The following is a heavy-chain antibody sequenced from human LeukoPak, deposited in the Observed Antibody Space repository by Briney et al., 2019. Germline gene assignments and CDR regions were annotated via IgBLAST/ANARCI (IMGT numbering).Heavy chain of an antibody. V-gene: IGHV4-39*01. CDR1: GGSISSSSYY. Sequence: PSETLSLTCTVSGGSISSSSYYWGWIRQPPGKGLEWIGSIYYSGSTYYNPSLKSRVTISVDTSKNQFSLKLSSVTAADTAVYYCARLTAFAYPPIDYWGQGTLVTVSS. D-gene: IGHD5-18*01. CDR2: IYYSGST. CDR3: ARLTAFAYPPIDY. J-gene: IGHJ4*02.